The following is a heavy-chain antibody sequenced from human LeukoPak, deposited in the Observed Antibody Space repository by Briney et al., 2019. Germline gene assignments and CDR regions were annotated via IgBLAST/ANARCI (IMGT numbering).Heavy chain of an antibody. D-gene: IGHD3-9*01. CDR2: IKQDGSEK. J-gene: IGHJ4*02. CDR3: AGERYFDWLLSYFDY. CDR1: GFTFNNYW. Sequence: GGSLRLSCAASGFTFNNYWMHWVRQAPGKGLEWVANIKQDGSEKYYVDSVKGRFTISRDNAKNSLYLQMNSLRAEDTAVYYCAGERYFDWLLSYFDYWGQGTLVTVSS. V-gene: IGHV3-7*01.